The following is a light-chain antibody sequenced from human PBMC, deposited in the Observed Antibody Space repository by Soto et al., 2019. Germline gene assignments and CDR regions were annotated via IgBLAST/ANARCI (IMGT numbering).Light chain of an antibody. V-gene: IGKV3-20*01. CDR2: VAC. CDR3: QPYSTWPP. J-gene: IGKJ1*01. Sequence: TLSQSAGDRATXSCRASQSVRTNYLAWYQQKPVHSPSLLVYVACSLSTGIPDRFGGGESGTDLTLSISRPKNEGFMVYYLQPYSTWPPFGQGTKADIK. CDR1: QSVRTNY.